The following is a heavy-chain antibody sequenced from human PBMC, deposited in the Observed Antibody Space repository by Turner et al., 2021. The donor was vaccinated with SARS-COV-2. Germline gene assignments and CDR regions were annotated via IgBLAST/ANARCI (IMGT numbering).Heavy chain of an antibody. CDR2: ISSNGYST. CDR3: VDGYSYDSMDV. D-gene: IGHD5-18*01. J-gene: IGHJ6*02. CDR1: GFTFSSDA. Sequence: EVQLVESGGGWVQPGGTLRFPCTASGFTFSSDAKHWVRQAPGKGLEYVSAISSNGYSTYYADSVKGRFTISRDNSKNTLYLQMSSLRAEDTAVYYCVDGYSYDSMDVWGQGTTVTVSS. V-gene: IGHV3-64D*06.